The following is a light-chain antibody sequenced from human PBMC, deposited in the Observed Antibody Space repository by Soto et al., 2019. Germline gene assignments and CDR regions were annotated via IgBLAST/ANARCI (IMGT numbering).Light chain of an antibody. J-gene: IGKJ1*01. CDR3: QQAYSTPWT. V-gene: IGKV1-39*01. CDR1: QSISTY. CDR2: ATS. Sequence: DIQMTQSPSSLSASVEDRVTITCRASQSISTYLHWYQQKPGTAPKLLIYATSNLQSGVPSRFSGSGSGTDFTLTINSLQPEDFATYYCQQAYSTPWTFGQGTKVDIK.